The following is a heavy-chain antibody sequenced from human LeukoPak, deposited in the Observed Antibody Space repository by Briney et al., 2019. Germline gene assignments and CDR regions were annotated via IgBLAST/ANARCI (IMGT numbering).Heavy chain of an antibody. D-gene: IGHD2-2*01. CDR1: GFTFSRYR. CDR3: ARDPPLGYCSSSSCPHLDY. Sequence: PGGSLRLSCAASGFTFSRYRMNWVRQAPGKGLEWLSSISSSSSFIYYADSVKGRFTISRDNAKNSLYLQMNSLRAEDTAVYYCARDPPLGYCSSSSCPHLDYWGQGTLVTVSS. CDR2: ISSSSSFI. J-gene: IGHJ4*02. V-gene: IGHV3-21*01.